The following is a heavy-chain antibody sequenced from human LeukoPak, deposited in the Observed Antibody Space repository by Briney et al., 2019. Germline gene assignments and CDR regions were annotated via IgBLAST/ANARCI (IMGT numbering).Heavy chain of an antibody. CDR2: ISSSSSTI. J-gene: IGHJ3*02. CDR1: GVTFSSYS. D-gene: IGHD3-3*01. Sequence: GGSLRLSCAASGVTFSSYSMNWVRQAPGKGLEWISYISSSSSTIYYADSVKGRFTISRDNSKNTLYLQMNSLRAEDTAVYYCANLEYGNAFDIWGQGTMVTVSS. CDR3: ANLEYGNAFDI. V-gene: IGHV3-48*01.